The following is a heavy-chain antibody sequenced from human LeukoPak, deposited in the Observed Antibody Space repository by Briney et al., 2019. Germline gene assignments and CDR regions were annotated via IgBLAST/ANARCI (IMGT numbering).Heavy chain of an antibody. CDR2: ISGGGGST. J-gene: IGHJ4*02. D-gene: IGHD5-24*01. CDR1: GFTFSSYA. CDR3: AKGRWLQLYYFDY. Sequence: PGGSLRLSCAASGFTFSSYAMNWVRQAPGKGQEWVSAISGGGGSTYYADSVKGRFTISRDNSKNTLYLQMNSLGAEDTAVYYCAKGRWLQLYYFDYWGQGTLVTVSS. V-gene: IGHV3-23*01.